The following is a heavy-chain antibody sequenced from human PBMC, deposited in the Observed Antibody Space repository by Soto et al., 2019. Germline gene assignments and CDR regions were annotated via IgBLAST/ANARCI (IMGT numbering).Heavy chain of an antibody. J-gene: IGHJ4*02. V-gene: IGHV4-61*01. Sequence: SETLSLTCTVSGDSVSGASYYWGWIRQPPGRGLEWIGYIYYSGSTTYNPSLKSRVTISVDTSKKQFSLKVSSVTAADTAVYYFARYYFDRNYFVYWGPGALVTVSS. D-gene: IGHD3-22*01. CDR2: IYYSGST. CDR3: ARYYFDRNYFVY. CDR1: GDSVSGASYY.